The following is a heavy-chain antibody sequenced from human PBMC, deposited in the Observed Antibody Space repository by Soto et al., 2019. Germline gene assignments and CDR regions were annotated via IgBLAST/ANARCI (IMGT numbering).Heavy chain of an antibody. V-gene: IGHV4-34*01. J-gene: IGHJ6*02. CDR1: GRSFSGYY. CDR3: ARGMVRGVIKMAYYYYGMDV. Sequence: QVQLQQWGAGLLKPSETLSLTCAVYGRSFSGYYWSWIRQPPGKGLEWIGEINHSGSTNYNPSLKSRVTISVDTSKNQFSLKLSSVTAADTAVYYCARGMVRGVIKMAYYYYGMDVWGQGTTVTVSS. CDR2: INHSGST. D-gene: IGHD3-10*01.